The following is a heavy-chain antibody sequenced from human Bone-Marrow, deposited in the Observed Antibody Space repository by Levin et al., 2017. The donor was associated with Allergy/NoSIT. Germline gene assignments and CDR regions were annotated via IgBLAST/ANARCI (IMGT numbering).Heavy chain of an antibody. CDR3: VRDNFDQVFDF. D-gene: IGHD3-9*01. V-gene: IGHV3-48*03. CDR1: GFIFSSYE. CDR2: MSSSRTVT. Sequence: SCAASGFIFSSYEMNWVRQAPGKGLEWVAYMSSSRTVTYYADSVKGRFTISRDHTKNSLYLQMNSLRADDTAVYYCVRDNFDQVFDFWGQGTLVTVSS. J-gene: IGHJ4*02.